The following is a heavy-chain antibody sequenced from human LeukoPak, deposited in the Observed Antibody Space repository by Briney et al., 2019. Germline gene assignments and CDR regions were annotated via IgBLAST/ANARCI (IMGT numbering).Heavy chain of an antibody. CDR2: ITYNSGTI. J-gene: IGHJ3*02. CDR1: GFTFRSYA. CDR3: AREESDAFDI. V-gene: IGHV3-48*04. Sequence: GGSLRLSCAASGFTFRSYAMQWVRQAPGKGLEWVSYITYNSGTIFYADSVKGRFTISRDNAQNSLYLQMNSLRAEDTSLYYCAREESDAFDIWGQGTMVTVSS.